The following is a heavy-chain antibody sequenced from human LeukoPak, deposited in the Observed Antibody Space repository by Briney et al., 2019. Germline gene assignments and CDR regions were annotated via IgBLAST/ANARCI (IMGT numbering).Heavy chain of an antibody. CDR1: GGSFSGYY. CDR2: INHSGST. Sequence: PSETLSLTCAVYGGSFSGYYWSWIRQPPGKGLEWIGEINHSGSTNYNPSLKSRVTISVDTSKNQFSLKLSSVTAADTAVYYCARDYYGGNNFDYWGQGTLVTVSS. CDR3: ARDYYGGNNFDY. D-gene: IGHD4-23*01. V-gene: IGHV4-34*01. J-gene: IGHJ4*02.